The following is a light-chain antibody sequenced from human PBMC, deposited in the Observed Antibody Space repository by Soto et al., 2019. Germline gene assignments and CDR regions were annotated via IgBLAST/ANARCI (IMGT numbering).Light chain of an antibody. V-gene: IGLV2-14*03. CDR2: EVF. CDR3: CSYTPTSTFV. Sequence: QSALTQPASVSGSPGQSITISCTGTTSDIGAYDYVSWYQQHPGKAPKLMISEVFRRPSGISYRFSGSKSGNTASLTISGLQADDEADYYCCSYTPTSTFVFGGGTKLTVL. J-gene: IGLJ2*01. CDR1: TSDIGAYDY.